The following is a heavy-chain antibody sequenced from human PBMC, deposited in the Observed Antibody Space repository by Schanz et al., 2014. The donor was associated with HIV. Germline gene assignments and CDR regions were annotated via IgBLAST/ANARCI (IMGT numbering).Heavy chain of an antibody. CDR3: AKVLIPMIAVPYYGMDV. J-gene: IGHJ6*02. CDR2: ISWNSGSI. V-gene: IGHV3-9*01. Sequence: EVQLVESGGGLVQPGRSLRLSCAASGFTFDEYAMHWVRQAPGKGLEWVSSISWNSGSIDYADSAKGRFTISRDNAKNSLYLQINSLRAEDTAVYYCAKVLIPMIAVPYYGMDVWGQGTTVTVSS. D-gene: IGHD3-22*01. CDR1: GFTFDEYA.